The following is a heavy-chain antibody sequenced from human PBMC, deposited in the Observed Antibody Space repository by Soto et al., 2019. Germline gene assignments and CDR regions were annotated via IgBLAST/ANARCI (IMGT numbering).Heavy chain of an antibody. CDR1: GDSISRGGYY. Sequence: QVQLQESGPGLVKPSQTLSLTCTVSGDSISRGGYYYNWIRHLPGKGLEWIGYIHHTGSTNYNPSLKCRVNISVDTSKILLAGELASVPAAGTAVYYCVGDGAAGYALRWFDPWGQGTLVTVS. V-gene: IGHV4-31*03. CDR2: IHHTGST. D-gene: IGHD2-15*01. J-gene: IGHJ5*01. CDR3: VGDGAAGYALRWFDP.